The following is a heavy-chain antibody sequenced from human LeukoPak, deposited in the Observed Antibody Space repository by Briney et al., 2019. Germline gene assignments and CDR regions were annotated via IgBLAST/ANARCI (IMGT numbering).Heavy chain of an antibody. CDR1: GGTFSSYA. V-gene: IGHV1-69*13. J-gene: IGHJ3*02. Sequence: SVKVSCKASGGTFSSYAISWVRQAPGQGLEWMGGIIPIFGTANYAQKFQGRITITADESTSTAYMELSSLRSEDTAVYYCARGNGRITIFGEWLLVAFDIWGQGTMVTVSS. CDR2: IIPIFGTA. D-gene: IGHD3-3*01. CDR3: ARGNGRITIFGEWLLVAFDI.